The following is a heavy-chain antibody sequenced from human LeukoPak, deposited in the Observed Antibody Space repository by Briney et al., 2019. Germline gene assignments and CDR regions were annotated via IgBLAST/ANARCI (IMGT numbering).Heavy chain of an antibody. CDR3: ARVFCSSTSCNIDY. CDR2: IYYSGST. J-gene: IGHJ4*02. CDR1: GGSISSYY. Sequence: RTSETLSLTCTVSGGSISSYYWSWIRQPPGKGLEWIGYIYYSGSTNYNPSLKSRVTISVDTSKNQFSLKLSSVTAADTAVYYCARVFCSSTSCNIDYWGQGTLVTVSS. V-gene: IGHV4-59*01. D-gene: IGHD2-2*01.